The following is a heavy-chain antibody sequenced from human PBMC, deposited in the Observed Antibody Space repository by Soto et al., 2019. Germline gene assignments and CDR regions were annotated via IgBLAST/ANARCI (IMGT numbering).Heavy chain of an antibody. D-gene: IGHD3-10*01. CDR1: GDRVSCNSAG. V-gene: IGHV6-1*01. CDR3: TGITWFRGMDV. Sequence: QSRTDTCSMSGDRVSCNSAGWNWIRQSPSRGLEWLGRTYYKSKWNNDYALSVKSRITINPDTSKNQFSLHLYSVTPEDTAVYYCTGITWFRGMDVWGQGTPVTLS. J-gene: IGHJ6*02. CDR2: TYYKSKWNN.